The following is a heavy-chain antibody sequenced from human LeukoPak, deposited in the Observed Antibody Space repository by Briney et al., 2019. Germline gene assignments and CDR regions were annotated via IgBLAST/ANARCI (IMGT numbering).Heavy chain of an antibody. D-gene: IGHD4-11*01. J-gene: IGHJ5*02. CDR3: ARDLGDYSNYGGRFDP. Sequence: SEALSLTCTVSGGSISSYYWSWIRQPPGKGLEWIGYIYYSGSTNYNPSLKSRVTISVDTSKNQFSLKLSSVTAADTAVYYCARDLGDYSNYGGRFDPWGQGTLVTVSS. CDR1: GGSISSYY. V-gene: IGHV4-59*01. CDR2: IYYSGST.